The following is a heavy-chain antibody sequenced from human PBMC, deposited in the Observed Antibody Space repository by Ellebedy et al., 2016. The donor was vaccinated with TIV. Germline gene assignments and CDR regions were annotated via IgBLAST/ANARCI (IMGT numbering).Heavy chain of an antibody. CDR1: GFTFSSYA. CDR2: ISYDGSNK. CDR3: ARDKGGIAAAGTFDY. J-gene: IGHJ4*02. Sequence: GESLKISCAASGFTFSSYAMHWVRQAPGKGLEWVAVISYDGSNKYYADSVKGRFTISRDNSKNTLYLQMNSLRAEDTAVYYCARDKGGIAAAGTFDYWGQGTLVTVSS. D-gene: IGHD6-13*01. V-gene: IGHV3-30*14.